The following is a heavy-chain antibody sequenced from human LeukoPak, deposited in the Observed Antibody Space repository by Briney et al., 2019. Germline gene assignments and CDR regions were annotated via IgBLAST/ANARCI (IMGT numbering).Heavy chain of an antibody. J-gene: IGHJ6*02. CDR2: ISAYNGNT. D-gene: IGHD1-26*01. Sequence: ASVKVSCKASGYTFTSYGISWVRQAPGQGLEWMGWISAYNGNTNYAQKLQGRVTMTTDTSTSTAYMELRSLRSDDTAVYYCARRVGATIYYYGMDVWGQGTTVTVSS. V-gene: IGHV1-18*01. CDR1: GYTFTSYG. CDR3: ARRVGATIYYYGMDV.